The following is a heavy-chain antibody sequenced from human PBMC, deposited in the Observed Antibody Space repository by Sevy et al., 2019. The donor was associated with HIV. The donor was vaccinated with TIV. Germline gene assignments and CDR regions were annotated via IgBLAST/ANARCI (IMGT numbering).Heavy chain of an antibody. J-gene: IGHJ4*02. Sequence: GGSLRLSCAASGFTFSNAWMSWVRQAPGKGLEWVGRIKSKTDGGTTDYAAPVKGRFTISRDDSKITLYLQMNSLKTEDTAIYYCTTDSKKRGLSVLLDYWGQGTLVTVSS. V-gene: IGHV3-15*01. CDR2: IKSKTDGGTT. D-gene: IGHD3-10*01. CDR1: GFTFSNAW. CDR3: TTDSKKRGLSVLLDY.